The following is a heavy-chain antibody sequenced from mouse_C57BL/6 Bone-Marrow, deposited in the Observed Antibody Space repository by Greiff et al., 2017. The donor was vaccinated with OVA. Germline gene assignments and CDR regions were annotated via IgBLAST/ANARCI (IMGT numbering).Heavy chain of an antibody. CDR2: IWSDGST. D-gene: IGHD2-2*01. V-gene: IGHV2-3*01. J-gene: IGHJ3*01. CDR3: AKPAGLSFDY. Sequence: QVQLMESGPGLVAPSQSLSLTCTVSGFSFTSYCVSWVRQPPGKGLEWLGVIWSDGSTKYHAAIISRLIISKDKSKSQVFLQLNSLRTDDTATYYCAKPAGLSFDYWGQGTLVTVSA. CDR1: GFSFTSYC.